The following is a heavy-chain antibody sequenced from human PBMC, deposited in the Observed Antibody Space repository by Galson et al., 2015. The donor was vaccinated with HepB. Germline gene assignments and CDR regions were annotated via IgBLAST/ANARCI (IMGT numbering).Heavy chain of an antibody. CDR2: ISGSGGST. V-gene: IGHV3-23*01. J-gene: IGHJ4*02. Sequence: SLRLSCAASGYTFSSYAMSWVRQAPGKGLEWVSAISGSGGSTYYADSVKGRFTISRDNSKNTLYLQMNSLRAEDTAVYYCAKAAEQLPYYFDYWGQGTLVTVYS. D-gene: IGHD6-13*01. CDR1: GYTFSSYA. CDR3: AKAAEQLPYYFDY.